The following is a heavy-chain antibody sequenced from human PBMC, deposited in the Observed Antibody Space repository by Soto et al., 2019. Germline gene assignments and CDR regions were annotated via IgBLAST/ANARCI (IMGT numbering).Heavy chain of an antibody. CDR1: GVSINNYY. V-gene: IGHV4-59*01. J-gene: IGHJ4*02. D-gene: IGHD3-10*01. Sequence: PSETLSLTCTVSGVSINNYYWTWIRQPPGKRLACIVPIYYTGGTTYNPSHRSRVTCTVDTYKKQFSLGLTPVTAADTAVYFWGKVLSRGHVDYWGQGSLVTVCS. CDR3: GKVLSRGHVDY. CDR2: IYYTGGT.